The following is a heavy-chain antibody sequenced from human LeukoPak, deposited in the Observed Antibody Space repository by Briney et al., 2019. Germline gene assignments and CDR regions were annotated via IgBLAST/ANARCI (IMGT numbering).Heavy chain of an antibody. J-gene: IGHJ4*02. D-gene: IGHD2-2*01. V-gene: IGHV3-23*01. CDR1: GFTFSSYA. CDR2: ISGSGGST. CDR3: ATAYCSSTSCSRPSDYFDY. Sequence: GGSLRLSCAASGFTFSSYAMSWVRQAPGEGLEWVSAISGSGGSTYYADSVKGRFTISRDNSKNTLYLQMNSLRAEDTAVYYCATAYCSSTSCSRPSDYFDYWGQGTLVTVSS.